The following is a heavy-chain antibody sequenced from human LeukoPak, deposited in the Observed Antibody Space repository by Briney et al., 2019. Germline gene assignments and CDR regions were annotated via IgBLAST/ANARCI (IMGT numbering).Heavy chain of an antibody. CDR1: GFTFSSYG. V-gene: IGHV3-30*03. J-gene: IGHJ5*02. CDR2: ISYDGSNK. CDR3: ARDRYCSGGNCYSGFDP. Sequence: GGSLRLSCAASGFTFSSYGMHWVRQAPGKGLEWVAVISYDGSNKYYADSVKGRFTISRDNVNNSLFLQMNSLRDEDTAVYYCARDRYCSGGNCYSGFDPWGQGTLVTVSS. D-gene: IGHD2-15*01.